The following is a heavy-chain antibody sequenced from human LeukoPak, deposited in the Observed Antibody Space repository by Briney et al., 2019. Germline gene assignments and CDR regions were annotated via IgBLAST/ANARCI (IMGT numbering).Heavy chain of an antibody. CDR1: GFTFSSYW. D-gene: IGHD3-22*01. CDR2: INSNGSST. J-gene: IGHJ4*02. Sequence: GGSLRLSCAISGFTFSSYWMHWVRQVPGKGLVWVSRINSNGSSTSYADSVKSRFTIPRDNAENILYLQMNRLRAEDTAVYYCARGVLLPSDYSFASSGPPNYWGQGTLVTVSS. CDR3: ARGVLLPSDYSFASSGPPNY. V-gene: IGHV3-74*01.